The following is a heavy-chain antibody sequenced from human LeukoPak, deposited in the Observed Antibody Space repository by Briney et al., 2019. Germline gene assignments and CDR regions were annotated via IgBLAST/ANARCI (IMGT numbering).Heavy chain of an antibody. CDR3: ARGGSKQEY. J-gene: IGHJ4*02. V-gene: IGHV4-59*01. CDR1: GGAISSYY. Sequence: PSETLSLTCTVSGGAISSYYWSWVRQPPGKGLEWIGDIYYTGSTNYNPSLKSRVTISVDTSKNQFSLKLSSVTAADTAVYYCARGGSKQEYWGQGTLVSVSS. D-gene: IGHD2-15*01. CDR2: IYYTGST.